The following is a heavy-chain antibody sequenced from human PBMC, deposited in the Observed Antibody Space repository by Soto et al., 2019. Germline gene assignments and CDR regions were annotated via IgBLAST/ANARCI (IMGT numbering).Heavy chain of an antibody. D-gene: IGHD3-3*02. Sequence: PSETLSLTCAVYGGSFSGYYWSWIRQPPGKGLEWIGEINHSGSTNYNPSLKSRVTISVDTSKNQFSLKLSSVTAADTAVYSCARAIFGVVITRGWFDPWGQGTLVTVSS. CDR2: INHSGST. V-gene: IGHV4-34*01. CDR3: ARAIFGVVITRGWFDP. CDR1: GGSFSGYY. J-gene: IGHJ5*02.